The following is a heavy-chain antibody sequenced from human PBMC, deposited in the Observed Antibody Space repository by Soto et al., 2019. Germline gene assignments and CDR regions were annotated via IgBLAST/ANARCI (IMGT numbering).Heavy chain of an antibody. J-gene: IGHJ4*02. CDR3: TKDEEYQLLPVFDY. D-gene: IGHD2-2*01. Sequence: PGGSLRLSCAASGFTFSNAWMSWVRQAPGKGLEWVGRIKSKTDGGTTDYAAPVKGRFTISRDDSKNTLYLQMNSLKTEDTAVYYCTKDEEYQLLPVFDYWGQGTLVTVSS. V-gene: IGHV3-15*01. CDR2: IKSKTDGGTT. CDR1: GFTFSNAW.